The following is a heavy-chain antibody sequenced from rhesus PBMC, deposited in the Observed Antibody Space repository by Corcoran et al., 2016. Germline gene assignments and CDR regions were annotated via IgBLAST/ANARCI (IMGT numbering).Heavy chain of an antibody. J-gene: IGHJ4*01. V-gene: IGHV4S9*01. Sequence: QVRLQESGPGLVKSSEPLSLPCAVPGVSIRVGYHSNWFPPPPVEGLEWVGNIYGDSATNYYKPSLKSRLTISKDTSKNRLLLKLSSVTAADTAVYYCARASRGLAAALEYWGQGVLVTVSS. CDR1: GVSIRVGYH. D-gene: IGHD6-25*01. CDR2: IYGDSATN. CDR3: ARASRGLAAALEY.